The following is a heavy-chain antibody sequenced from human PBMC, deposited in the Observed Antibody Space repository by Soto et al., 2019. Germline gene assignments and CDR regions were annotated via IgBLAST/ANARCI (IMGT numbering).Heavy chain of an antibody. D-gene: IGHD6-19*01. V-gene: IGHV3-48*03. Sequence: GGSLRLSCAASGFTFSSYEMNWVRQAPGKVLEWVSYISSSGSTIYYADAVKGRFTISRDNAKNSLYLQMNSLRAEDTAVYYCARTSVADYNWFDPWGQGTLVTVSS. CDR1: GFTFSSYE. CDR2: ISSSGSTI. CDR3: ARTSVADYNWFDP. J-gene: IGHJ5*02.